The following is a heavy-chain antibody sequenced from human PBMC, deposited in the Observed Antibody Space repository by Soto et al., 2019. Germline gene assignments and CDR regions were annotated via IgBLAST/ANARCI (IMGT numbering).Heavy chain of an antibody. CDR3: ARAAGRKGYGMDV. CDR1: GGSISSGGYS. V-gene: IGHV4-30-2*01. CDR2: IYHSGST. D-gene: IGHD3-10*01. Sequence: PSETLSLTCAVSGGSISSGGYSWSWIRQPPGKGLEWIGYIYHSGSTYYNPSLKSRVTISVDRSKNQFSLKLSSVTAADTAVYYCARAAGRKGYGMDVWGQGTTVTVSS. J-gene: IGHJ6*02.